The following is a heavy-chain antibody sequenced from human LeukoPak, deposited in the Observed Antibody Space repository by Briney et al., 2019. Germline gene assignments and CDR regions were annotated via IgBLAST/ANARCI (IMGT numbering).Heavy chain of an antibody. D-gene: IGHD6-19*01. CDR1: GGSISSSSYY. V-gene: IGHV4-39*07. Sequence: SETLSLTCSVSGGSISSSSYYWGWIRQPPGKGLEWIGSGYYSGSTYYNPSLKSRVTISVDTSKNRFSLKLSSVTAADTAVYYCARGIAVAGRGDYFDYWGQGTLVTVSS. CDR3: ARGIAVAGRGDYFDY. CDR2: GYYSGST. J-gene: IGHJ4*02.